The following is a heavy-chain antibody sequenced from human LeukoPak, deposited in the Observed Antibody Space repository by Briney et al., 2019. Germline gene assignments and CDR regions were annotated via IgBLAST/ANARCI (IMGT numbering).Heavy chain of an antibody. Sequence: GGSLRLSCAASGFTFSSYAMTWVRQAPGKGLEWVSAISSSGGKTYYADSVKGRSTTSRDNSKNTLYLQMNSLSTEDTAVYYCARKLKYSSSSSYFDYWGQGTLVTVSS. CDR2: ISSSGGKT. CDR3: ARKLKYSSSSSYFDY. CDR1: GFTFSSYA. J-gene: IGHJ4*02. V-gene: IGHV3-23*01. D-gene: IGHD6-6*01.